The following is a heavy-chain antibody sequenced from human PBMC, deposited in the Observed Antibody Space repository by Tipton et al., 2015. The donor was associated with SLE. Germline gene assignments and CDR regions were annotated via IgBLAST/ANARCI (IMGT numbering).Heavy chain of an antibody. CDR1: GFTLSSSW. D-gene: IGHD2-15*01. V-gene: IGHV3-74*01. J-gene: IGHJ4*02. CDR3: LALTMAVAGDY. CDR2: IHSDGTPT. Sequence: GSLRLSCTASGFTLSSSWMHWVRQVPGKGLVWVAHIHSDGTPTSYADSVKGRFTISRDDVKNVLYLQMSNLRAEDTAVYYCLALTMAVAGDYWGQGTLVTVSS.